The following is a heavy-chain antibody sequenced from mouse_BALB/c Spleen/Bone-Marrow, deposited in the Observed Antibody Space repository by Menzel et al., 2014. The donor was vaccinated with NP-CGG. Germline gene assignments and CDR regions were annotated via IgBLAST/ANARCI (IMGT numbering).Heavy chain of an antibody. CDR2: INPSNGGT. CDR3: TRYGYDPLYAMDY. CDR1: GYTFTSYY. J-gene: IGHJ4*01. Sequence: QVQLKQSGAELVKPGASVKLSCKASGYTFTSYYMCWVKQRPGQGLEWIGGINPSNGGTNFNEKFKSKATLTVDKSSSTAYMQLSSLTSEDSAVYYCTRYGYDPLYAMDYWGQGTSVTVSS. D-gene: IGHD2-3*01. V-gene: IGHV1S81*02.